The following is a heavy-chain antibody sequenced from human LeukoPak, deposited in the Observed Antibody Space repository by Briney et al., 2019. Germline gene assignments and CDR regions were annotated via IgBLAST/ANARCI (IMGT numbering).Heavy chain of an antibody. CDR2: VSSTGGDK. Sequence: GGSLRLSCTGSGVTFEDYYLSWIRQAPGKGLEWISYVSSTGGDKFYADPVKGRFTISRDNARNSLYMEMNGLIAEDTAFYYCARGENGSFDHWGQGTLVIVSS. V-gene: IGHV3-11*01. CDR1: GVTFEDYY. CDR3: ARGENGSFDH. J-gene: IGHJ4*02. D-gene: IGHD3-10*01.